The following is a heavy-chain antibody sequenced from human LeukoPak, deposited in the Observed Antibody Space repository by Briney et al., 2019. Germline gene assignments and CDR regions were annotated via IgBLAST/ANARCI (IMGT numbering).Heavy chain of an antibody. CDR3: TRPARIGMIVGDLGYFHY. J-gene: IGHJ4*02. CDR2: IRRKAYGGTT. CDR1: GFTFGDYI. V-gene: IGHV3-49*03. Sequence: GGSLRLSCTASGFTFGDYIMSWFRQAPGKGLEWVGFIRRKAYGGTTEYAASVKGRFTISRDDSKSIAYLQMNSLKTEDTAMYYCTRPARIGMIVGDLGYFHYWGQGTLVTVSS. D-gene: IGHD3-22*01.